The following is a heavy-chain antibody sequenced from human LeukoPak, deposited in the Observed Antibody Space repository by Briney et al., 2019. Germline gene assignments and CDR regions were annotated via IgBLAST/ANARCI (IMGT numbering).Heavy chain of an antibody. D-gene: IGHD3-22*01. CDR3: AREGRYYYDSSGHYFD. CDR1: GGSIISSSYY. Sequence: ETLSLTCTVSGGSIISSSYYWGWIRQPPGKGLEWIGSIYHSGSTYYNPSLKSRVTMSVDTSKNQFSLKLSSVTAADTAVYYCAREGRYYYDSSGHYFDWGQGTLVTVSS. CDR2: IYHSGST. V-gene: IGHV4-39*07. J-gene: IGHJ4*02.